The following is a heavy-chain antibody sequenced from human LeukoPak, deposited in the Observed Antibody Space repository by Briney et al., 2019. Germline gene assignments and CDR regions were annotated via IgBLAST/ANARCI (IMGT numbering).Heavy chain of an antibody. CDR3: ARSGAVAGTFYYGLDV. Sequence: GESLKISCKGSGYSFTSYWISWVRQMPGKGLEWMGRIDPSDSYTNYSPSFQGHVTISADKSISTAYLQWSSLKASDTAMYYCARSGAVAGTFYYGLDVWGKGTTVTVSS. D-gene: IGHD6-19*01. J-gene: IGHJ6*04. CDR2: IDPSDSYT. V-gene: IGHV5-10-1*01. CDR1: GYSFTSYW.